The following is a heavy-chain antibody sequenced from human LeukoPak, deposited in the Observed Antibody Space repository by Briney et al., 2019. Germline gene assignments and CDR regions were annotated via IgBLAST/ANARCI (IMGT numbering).Heavy chain of an antibody. J-gene: IGHJ4*02. Sequence: PSDTLSLTCTVSGGSISSYYWSWIRQPPGKGLEWIGYISYSGNTNYNPSLKSRVTISVDTSKNQFSLKLSSVTAADTAVYYCARGASRGVTTLDYWGQGTLVTVSS. CDR3: ARGASRGVTTLDY. CDR2: ISYSGNT. V-gene: IGHV4-59*01. D-gene: IGHD4-17*01. CDR1: GGSISSYY.